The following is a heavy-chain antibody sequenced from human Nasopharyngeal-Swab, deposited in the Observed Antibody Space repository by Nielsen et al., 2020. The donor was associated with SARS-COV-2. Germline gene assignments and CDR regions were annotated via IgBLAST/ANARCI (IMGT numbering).Heavy chain of an antibody. D-gene: IGHD6-13*01. V-gene: IGHV3-30*04. J-gene: IGHJ4*02. CDR2: ISYDGNNK. CDR3: ARDRRAAGTGGYFDY. Sequence: GRQAPGKGLEWVAVISYDGNNKYYADSVKGRFSISRDNSKNTLYLQMNSLRAEDTAVYYCARDRRAAGTGGYFDYWGQGTLVTVSS.